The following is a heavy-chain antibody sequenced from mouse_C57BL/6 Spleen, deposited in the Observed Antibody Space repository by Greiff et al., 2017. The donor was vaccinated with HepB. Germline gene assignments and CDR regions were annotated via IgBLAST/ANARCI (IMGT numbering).Heavy chain of an antibody. J-gene: IGHJ2*01. D-gene: IGHD2-2*01. CDR1: GYTFTDYY. V-gene: IGHV1-26*01. CDR2: INPNNGGT. Sequence: VQLQQSGPELVKPGASVKISCKASGYTFTDYYMNWVKQSHGKSLEWIGDINPNNGGTSYNQKFKGKATLTVDKSSSTAYMELRSLTSEDSAVYYCARRVYYGYDEGFDYWGQGTTLTVSS. CDR3: ARRVYYGYDEGFDY.